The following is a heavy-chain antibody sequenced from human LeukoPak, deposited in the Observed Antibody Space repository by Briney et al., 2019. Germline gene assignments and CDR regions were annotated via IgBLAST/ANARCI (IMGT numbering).Heavy chain of an antibody. CDR1: GGSFSGYY. D-gene: IGHD2-21*01. Sequence: PSETLSLTCAVYGGSFSGYYWSWIRQPPGKGLEWIGEINHSGSTNYNPSLKSRVTISVDTSKSQFSLKLSSVTAADTAVYYCARVSPYCGGDCYIQHWGQGTLVTVSS. J-gene: IGHJ1*01. CDR2: INHSGST. V-gene: IGHV4-34*01. CDR3: ARVSPYCGGDCYIQH.